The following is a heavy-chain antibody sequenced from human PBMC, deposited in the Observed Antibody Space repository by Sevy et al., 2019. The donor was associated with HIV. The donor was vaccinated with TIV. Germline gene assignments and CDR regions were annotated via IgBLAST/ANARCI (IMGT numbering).Heavy chain of an antibody. J-gene: IGHJ4*02. CDR2: ISYDGSNK. CDR3: AKGGYYDSSGYFDY. V-gene: IGHV3-30*18. Sequence: GGSLRLSCAASGFTFSSYGIHWVRQAPGKGLEWVAVISYDGSNKYYADSVKGRFTISRDNSKNTLYLQMNSLRAEDTAVYYCAKGGYYDSSGYFDYWGQGTLVTVSS. CDR1: GFTFSSYG. D-gene: IGHD3-22*01.